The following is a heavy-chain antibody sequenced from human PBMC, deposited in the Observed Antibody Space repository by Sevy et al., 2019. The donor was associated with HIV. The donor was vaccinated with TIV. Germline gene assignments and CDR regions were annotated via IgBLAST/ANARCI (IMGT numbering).Heavy chain of an antibody. J-gene: IGHJ4*02. D-gene: IGHD2-15*01. CDR3: ARVLGY. CDR2: IYTSGGVGT. Sequence: SETLSLTCTVSGGSTISGAYYWSWIRQPAGKGLEWIGSIYTSGGVGTNYNPSLKSRVTMSLDTSKNQISLNLSFVTAADTFVYYCARVLGYWGQGTLVTVSS. CDR1: GGSTISGAYY. V-gene: IGHV4-61*02.